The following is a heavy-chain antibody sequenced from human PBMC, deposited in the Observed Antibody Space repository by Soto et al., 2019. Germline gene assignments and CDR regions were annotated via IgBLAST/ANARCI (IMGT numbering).Heavy chain of an antibody. Sequence: HPGGSLRFSCTASAASGVGPSSYWMSWVRQAPGRELEWVANIRQDGNEKNYVDSMKGRFTISRDNAKNSLFLQMNRLRAEVTAVYSCARFVVYLRAFDIWRQWTMVTVSS. CDR3: ARFVVYLRAFDI. D-gene: IGHD2-21*01. V-gene: IGHV3-7*01. CDR2: IRQDGNEK. J-gene: IGHJ3*02. CDR1: GVGPSSYW.